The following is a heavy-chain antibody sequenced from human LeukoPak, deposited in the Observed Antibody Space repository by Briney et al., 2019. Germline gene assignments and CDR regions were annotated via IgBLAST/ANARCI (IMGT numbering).Heavy chain of an antibody. CDR2: ISYDGSKT. CDR1: GFTFSSYA. CDR3: ARDVGGNSADYYFDY. J-gene: IGHJ4*02. D-gene: IGHD4-23*01. Sequence: SGRSLRLSCAASGFTFSSYAMHWVRQAPGKGLEWVAVISYDGSKTYCADTVKGRFTISRDNAKNTLYMQMNSLRVEETAVYYCARDVGGNSADYYFDYWGQGTLVTVSS. V-gene: IGHV3-30*04.